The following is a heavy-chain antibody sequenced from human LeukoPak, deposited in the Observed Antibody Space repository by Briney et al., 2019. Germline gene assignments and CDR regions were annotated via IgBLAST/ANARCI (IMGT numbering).Heavy chain of an antibody. J-gene: IGHJ5*02. Sequence: ASVKVSCKASGYTFTSYDINWVRQATGQGLEWMGWMNPNSGNTGYAQKFQGRVTMTRNTSISTPYMELSSLRSEDTAVYYCARGERRTQKIDPWGQGTLVTVSS. D-gene: IGHD1-1*01. CDR3: ARGERRTQKIDP. CDR2: MNPNSGNT. CDR1: GYTFTSYD. V-gene: IGHV1-8*01.